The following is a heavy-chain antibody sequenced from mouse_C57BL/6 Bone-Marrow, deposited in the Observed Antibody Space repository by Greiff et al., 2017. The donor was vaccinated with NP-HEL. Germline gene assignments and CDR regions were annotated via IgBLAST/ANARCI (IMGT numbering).Heavy chain of an antibody. CDR2: INPNNGGT. CDR3: ARDDGSPMDY. J-gene: IGHJ4*01. CDR1: GYTFTDYY. Sequence: VQLQQSGPELVKPGASVKISCKASGYTFTDYYMNWVKQSHGKSLEWIGDINPNNGGTSYNQKFKGKATLTVDKSSSTAYMELRSLTSEDSAVYYCARDDGSPMDYWGKGTSVTVSS. V-gene: IGHV1-26*01. D-gene: IGHD2-3*01.